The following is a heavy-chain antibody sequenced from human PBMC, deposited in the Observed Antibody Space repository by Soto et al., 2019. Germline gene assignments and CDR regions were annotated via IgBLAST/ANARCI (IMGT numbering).Heavy chain of an antibody. J-gene: IGHJ6*02. V-gene: IGHV1-18*04. Sequence: GASVKVSCKASGYTFTSYGVNWVRQAPGQGLEWMGWISGYNHNTNYAQRLQGRVTMTTDTATSTAYMELRSPRSDDTAVYYCARNVTRIADSYYGMDVWGQGTTVTVSS. D-gene: IGHD2-15*01. CDR3: ARNVTRIADSYYGMDV. CDR2: ISGYNHNT. CDR1: GYTFTSYG.